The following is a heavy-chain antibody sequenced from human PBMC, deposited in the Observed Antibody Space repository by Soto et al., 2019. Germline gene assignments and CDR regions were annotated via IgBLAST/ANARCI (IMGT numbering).Heavy chain of an antibody. D-gene: IGHD5-12*01. CDR1: GYTFTSYG. CDR2: ISAYNGNT. Sequence: QVQLVQSGAEVKKPGASVKVSCKASGYTFTSYGISWVRQAPGQGLEWMGWISAYNGNTNYAQKLQGRVTMTTDTTTSTAYIELRSLRSDDTAVYYCAIVYSGYDDAFDIWGQGTMVTVS. CDR3: AIVYSGYDDAFDI. J-gene: IGHJ3*02. V-gene: IGHV1-18*01.